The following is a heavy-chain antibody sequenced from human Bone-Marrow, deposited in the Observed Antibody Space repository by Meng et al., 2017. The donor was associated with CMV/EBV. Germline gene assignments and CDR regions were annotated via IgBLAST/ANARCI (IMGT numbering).Heavy chain of an antibody. CDR3: TRPSYCSGGSCYSASDAFEI. V-gene: IGHV1-69*10. Sequence: SVKVSCKASGYTFSSYAISWVRQAPGQGLEWMGGIIPILGIANYAQKFQGRVTITADKSTSTAYMELSRLRSENTAVYYCTRPSYCSGGSCYSASDAFEIWGQGTMVTVSS. J-gene: IGHJ3*02. CDR2: IIPILGIA. CDR1: GYTFSSYA. D-gene: IGHD2-15*01.